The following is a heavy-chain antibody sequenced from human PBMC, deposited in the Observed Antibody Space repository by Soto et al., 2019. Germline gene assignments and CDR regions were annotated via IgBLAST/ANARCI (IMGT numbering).Heavy chain of an antibody. D-gene: IGHD5-12*01. CDR2: ISGSGGST. V-gene: IGHV3-23*01. CDR3: AKYLDIVATIKGGYYYYGMDV. Sequence: GGSLRLSCAASGFTFSSYAMSWVRQAPGKGLEWVSAISGSGGSTYYADSVKGRFTISRDNSKNTLYLQMNSLRAEDTAVYYCAKYLDIVATIKGGYYYYGMDVWGQGTTVTVSS. CDR1: GFTFSSYA. J-gene: IGHJ6*02.